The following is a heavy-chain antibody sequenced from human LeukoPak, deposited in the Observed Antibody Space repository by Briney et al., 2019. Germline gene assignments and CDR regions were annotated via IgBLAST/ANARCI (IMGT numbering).Heavy chain of an antibody. CDR2: LHQSGKT. J-gene: IGHJ4*02. Sequence: SETLSLTCTVSGYSISSGYYCVWIRQAPGKGLEWIGTLHQSGKTYYNPSLKSRASISLDTPEIQFSMKLTSMTAADTAVYYCARGRLDGAYYFDYWGQGTLVAVSS. CDR3: ARGRLDGAYYFDY. D-gene: IGHD4/OR15-4a*01. V-gene: IGHV4-38-2*02. CDR1: GYSISSGYY.